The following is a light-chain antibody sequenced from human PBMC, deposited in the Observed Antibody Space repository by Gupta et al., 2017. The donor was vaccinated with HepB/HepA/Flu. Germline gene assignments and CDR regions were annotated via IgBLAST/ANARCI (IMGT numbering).Light chain of an antibody. CDR1: QTINTY. Sequence: DIQMTQSPSSLSASVGDRVTISCRASQTINTYLNWYQQRPGKAPELLIYAASSLRSGVPSRFSGSGSGTDFTLTISSLQPEDFATYYCQQSNYVPKTFGQGTKVEIK. CDR2: AAS. CDR3: QQSNYVPKT. J-gene: IGKJ1*01. V-gene: IGKV1-39*01.